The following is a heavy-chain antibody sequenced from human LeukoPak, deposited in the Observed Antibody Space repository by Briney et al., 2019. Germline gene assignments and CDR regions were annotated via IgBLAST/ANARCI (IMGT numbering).Heavy chain of an antibody. J-gene: IGHJ4*02. Sequence: GGSLRLSCAASGFTFSSYWMTWVRQAPGKGLEWVANIKQDGSERNYVDSVKGRFTISRDNAKNSLYLQMNSLRAEDTAVYYCASTLTGTTYYFDYWGQGTLVTVSS. CDR2: IKQDGSER. CDR1: GFTFSSYW. D-gene: IGHD1-7*01. CDR3: ASTLTGTTYYFDY. V-gene: IGHV3-7*01.